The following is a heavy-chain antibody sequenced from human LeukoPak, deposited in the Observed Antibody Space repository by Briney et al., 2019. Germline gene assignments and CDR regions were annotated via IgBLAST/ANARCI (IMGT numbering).Heavy chain of an antibody. CDR3: AAPGIAAAGTRYFDL. CDR1: GGSISSSSYY. D-gene: IGHD6-13*01. CDR2: IYYSGST. V-gene: IGHV4-39*07. J-gene: IGHJ2*01. Sequence: SETLSLTCTVSGGSISSSSYYWGWIRQPPGKGLEWIGSIYYSGSTYYNPSLKSRVTISVDTSKNQFSLKLSSVTAADTAVYYCAAPGIAAAGTRYFDLWGRGTLVTVSS.